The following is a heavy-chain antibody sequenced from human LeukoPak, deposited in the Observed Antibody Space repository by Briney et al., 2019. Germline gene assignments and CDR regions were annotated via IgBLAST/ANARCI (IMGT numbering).Heavy chain of an antibody. CDR1: GYTFSNYD. D-gene: IGHD6-13*01. CDR3: ARGPFFEIAAAGLDS. Sequence: GASVKVSCKTSGYTFSNYDINWVRQAPGQGLEWRGWMTLNSGETGSTQKFQGRLTMTRSISINTAYMELTSLVSEDTAVYYCARGPFFEIAAAGLDSWGQGTLVTVSS. CDR2: MTLNSGET. V-gene: IGHV1-8*01. J-gene: IGHJ4*02.